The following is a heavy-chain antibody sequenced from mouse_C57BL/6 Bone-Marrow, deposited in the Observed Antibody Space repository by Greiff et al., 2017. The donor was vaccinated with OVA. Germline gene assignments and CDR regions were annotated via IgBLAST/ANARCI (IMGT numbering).Heavy chain of an antibody. CDR2: INYDGSST. Sequence: EVQLVESEGGLVQPGSSMKLSCTASGFTFSDYYMAWVRQVPEKGLEWVANINYDGSSTYYLDSLKSRFIISRDNAKNILYLQMSSLKSEDTSTYYCARVLLYWYFDVWGTGTTVTVSS. J-gene: IGHJ1*03. CDR1: GFTFSDYY. CDR3: ARVLLYWYFDV. V-gene: IGHV5-16*01. D-gene: IGHD2-1*01.